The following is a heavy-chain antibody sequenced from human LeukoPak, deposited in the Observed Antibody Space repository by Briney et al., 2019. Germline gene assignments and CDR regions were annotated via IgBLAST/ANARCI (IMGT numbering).Heavy chain of an antibody. CDR1: GGSFSGYD. CDR3: ARTDSVNTDGLIHVLDP. CDR2: IYYSGST. J-gene: IGHJ5*02. Sequence: SETLSLTCAVYGGSFSGYDWSWIRQPPGKGLEWIGYIYYSGSTNYNPSLKSRVTISVDTSKNQFSLKLSSVTAADTAVYYCARTDSVNTDGLIHVLDPWGRGTLVTVSS. D-gene: IGHD4-17*01. V-gene: IGHV4-59*01.